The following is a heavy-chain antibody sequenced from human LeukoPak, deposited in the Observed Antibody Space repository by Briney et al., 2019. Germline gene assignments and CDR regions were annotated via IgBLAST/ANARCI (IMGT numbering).Heavy chain of an antibody. J-gene: IGHJ5*02. D-gene: IGHD5-12*01. CDR2: MNPKRGNT. CDR1: GYTFTSYD. Sequence: ASVKVSCKASGYTFTSYDINWVRQATGQGLEWMGWMNPKRGNTGYAQKFQGRVTMTRNTSISTAYMELSSLRSEDTAVYYCARLGTFDEYSGYPLGWFDPWGQGTLVTVSS. V-gene: IGHV1-8*01. CDR3: ARLGTFDEYSGYPLGWFDP.